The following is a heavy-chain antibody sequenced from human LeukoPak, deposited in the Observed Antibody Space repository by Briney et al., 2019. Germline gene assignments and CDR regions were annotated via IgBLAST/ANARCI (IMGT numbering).Heavy chain of an antibody. J-gene: IGHJ4*02. CDR3: ARALSDQLLYFDY. CDR2: IYHSGST. Sequence: SETLSLTCTVSGGSISSYYWSWIRQPPGKGLEWIGYIYHSGSTCYNPSLKSRVTISVDRSKNQFSLKLSSVTAADTAVYYCARALSDQLLYFDYWGQGTLVTVSS. CDR1: GGSISSYY. D-gene: IGHD2-2*01. V-gene: IGHV4-59*12.